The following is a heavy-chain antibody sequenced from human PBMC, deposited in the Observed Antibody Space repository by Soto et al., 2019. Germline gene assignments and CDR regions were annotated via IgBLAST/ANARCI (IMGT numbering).Heavy chain of an antibody. V-gene: IGHV3-30*18. CDR2: ISYDGSNK. D-gene: IGHD3-16*02. J-gene: IGHJ4*02. CDR3: AKSFGGVIGSYFDY. Sequence: QVQLVESGGGVVQPGRSLRLSCAASGFTFSSYGMHWVRQAPGKGLAWVAVISYDGSNKYYADSVKGRFTISRDNSKNTLYLQMNSLRAEDTAVYYCAKSFGGVIGSYFDYWGQGTLVTVSS. CDR1: GFTFSSYG.